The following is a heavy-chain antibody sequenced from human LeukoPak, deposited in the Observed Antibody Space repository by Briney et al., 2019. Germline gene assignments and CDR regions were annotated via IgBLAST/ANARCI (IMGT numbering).Heavy chain of an antibody. J-gene: IGHJ4*02. Sequence: GGSLRLSCAASGFTFSGYWMSWVRQVPGKGLEWVANIKQDRSEKYYVDSVKGRFTISRDNAKNSLYLQMNSLRGEDTAVYYCARGGSHYGYWGQGTLVTVSS. CDR3: ARGGSHYGY. V-gene: IGHV3-7*02. CDR2: IKQDRSEK. CDR1: GFTFSGYW. D-gene: IGHD3-22*01.